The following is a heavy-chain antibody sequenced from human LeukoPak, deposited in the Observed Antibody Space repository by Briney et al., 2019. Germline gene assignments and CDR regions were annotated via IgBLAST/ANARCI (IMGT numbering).Heavy chain of an antibody. CDR3: ATDRYQPLSVFDY. V-gene: IGHV1-24*01. J-gene: IGHJ4*02. CDR2: FDPADGEA. Sequence: ASVKVSCKVSGYTLTEVSIHWVRQAPGKGLEWMGGFDPADGEAIYAQKFQGRVTLTEDTATDTAYMELSSLRSEDTAVYYCATDRYQPLSVFDYRGQGTLVTVSS. CDR1: GYTLTEVS. D-gene: IGHD2-2*01.